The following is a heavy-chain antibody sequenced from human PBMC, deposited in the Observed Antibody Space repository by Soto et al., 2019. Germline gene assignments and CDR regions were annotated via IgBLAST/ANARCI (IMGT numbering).Heavy chain of an antibody. Sequence: QVQLQQWGAGLLKPSETLSLTCAVYGGSFSGYYWSWIRQPPVKGLEWIGEINHSGSTNYNPSLKCRVTISVDTSKNQFSLKLRSVTASDTAVYYCARTPNYDFWSGYFYYYSGMDVWGQGTTVTVSS. D-gene: IGHD3-3*01. V-gene: IGHV4-34*01. CDR1: GGSFSGYY. J-gene: IGHJ6*02. CDR3: ARTPNYDFWSGYFYYYSGMDV. CDR2: INHSGST.